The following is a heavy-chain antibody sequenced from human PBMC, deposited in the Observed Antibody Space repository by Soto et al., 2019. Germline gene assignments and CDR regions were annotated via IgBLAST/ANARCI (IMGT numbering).Heavy chain of an antibody. CDR3: ASSGDYLQNYGMDV. CDR1: GGSISRGDSY. Sequence: TLSLTSTVYGGSISRGDSYWSWIRQPPGKGLEWIGYIYYSGSTYYNPSLKSRVTISVDTSKNQFSLKLSSVTAADTAVYYCASSGDYLQNYGMDVWGQGTTVTVSS. D-gene: IGHD4-17*01. CDR2: IYYSGST. J-gene: IGHJ6*02. V-gene: IGHV4-30-4*01.